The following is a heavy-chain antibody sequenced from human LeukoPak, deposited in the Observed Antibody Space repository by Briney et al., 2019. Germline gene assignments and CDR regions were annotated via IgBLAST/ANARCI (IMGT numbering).Heavy chain of an antibody. J-gene: IGHJ4*02. D-gene: IGHD3-3*01. CDR1: GFTFDDYA. CDR2: ISGDGGST. Sequence: PGGSLRLSCAASGFTFDDYAMHWIRQAPGKCLEWVSLISGDGGSTYYADSVKGRFTISRDNSKNSLYLQMNSLRTEDTALYYCAKDSNDFVYYFDYLGQGALVTVSS. CDR3: AKDSNDFVYYFDY. V-gene: IGHV3-43*02.